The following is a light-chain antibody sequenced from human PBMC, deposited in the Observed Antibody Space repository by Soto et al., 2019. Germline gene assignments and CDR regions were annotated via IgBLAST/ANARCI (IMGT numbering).Light chain of an antibody. Sequence: EIVLTQSPGTLSLSPGERATLSCRASPSITSLYLAWYQQKPGQAPRLLIYDASNRATGIPVRFSGSGSGTDFALTISRLEPEDFAVYYCQHYGSSPYTFGQGTKLEIK. CDR1: PSITSLY. V-gene: IGKV3-20*01. J-gene: IGKJ2*01. CDR3: QHYGSSPYT. CDR2: DAS.